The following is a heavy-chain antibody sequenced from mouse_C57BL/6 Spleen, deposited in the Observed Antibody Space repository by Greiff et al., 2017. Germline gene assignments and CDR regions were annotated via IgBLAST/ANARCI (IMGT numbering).Heavy chain of an antibody. J-gene: IGHJ1*03. Sequence: QVQLQQPGAELVKPGASVKMSCKASGYTFTSYWITWVKQRPGQGLEWIGDIYPGSGSTNYNEKFKSKATLTVDTSSSTAYMQLSSRTSEDSAVYYCARRTCYSNYDWYFDVWGTGTTVTVSS. D-gene: IGHD2-5*01. V-gene: IGHV1-55*01. CDR3: ARRTCYSNYDWYFDV. CDR1: GYTFTSYW. CDR2: IYPGSGST.